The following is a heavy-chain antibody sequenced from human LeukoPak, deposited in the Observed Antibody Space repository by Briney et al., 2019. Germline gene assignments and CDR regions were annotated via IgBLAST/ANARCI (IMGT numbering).Heavy chain of an antibody. V-gene: IGHV3-30*02. J-gene: IGHJ5*02. D-gene: IGHD6-6*01. CDR3: AKEEERQLAKATLYNWFDP. CDR2: IRYDGSNK. CDR1: GFTFSSYG. Sequence: QTGGSLRLSCAASGFTFSSYGMHWVRQAPGKGLEWVAFIRYDGSNKYYADSVKGRFTISRDNSKNTLYLQMNSLRAEDTAVYYCAKEEERQLAKATLYNWFDPWGQGTLVTVSS.